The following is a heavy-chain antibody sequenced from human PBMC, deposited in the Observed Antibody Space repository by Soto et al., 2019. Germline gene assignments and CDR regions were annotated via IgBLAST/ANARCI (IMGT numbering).Heavy chain of an antibody. CDR1: GFPFNTYS. J-gene: IGHJ5*02. V-gene: IGHV3-23*01. CDR2: TSIGGNT. D-gene: IGHD3-10*01. CDR3: AKDLRPGLVVPTKSGFDP. Sequence: GSLILSCEASGFPFNTYSMTWFRQLPGMGLEWVSTTSIGGNTDFAESVRGRFSVSRDNSKNTLYLQMTNLRAEDAAIYFCAKDLRPGLVVPTKSGFDPWGQGTRVTVSS.